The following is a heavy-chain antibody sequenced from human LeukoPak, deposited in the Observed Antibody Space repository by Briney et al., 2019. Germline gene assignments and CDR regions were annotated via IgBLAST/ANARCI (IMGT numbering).Heavy chain of an antibody. CDR3: ARGGIVLAEKDAFDI. CDR2: IYYSGST. CDR1: GGSISSYY. D-gene: IGHD2-8*02. Sequence: SETLSLTCTVSGGSISSYYWSWIRQPPGKGLEWIGYIYYSGSTNYNPSLKSRVTISVDTSKNQFSLKLSSVTAADTAVYYCARGGIVLAEKDAFDIWGQGTMVTVSS. V-gene: IGHV4-59*12. J-gene: IGHJ3*02.